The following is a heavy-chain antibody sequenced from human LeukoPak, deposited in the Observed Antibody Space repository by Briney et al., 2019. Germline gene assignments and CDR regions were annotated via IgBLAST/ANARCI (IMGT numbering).Heavy chain of an antibody. D-gene: IGHD3-3*01. J-gene: IGHJ4*02. CDR2: IRYDGSNK. CDR1: GFTFSSYG. V-gene: IGHV3-30*02. CDR3: ARHLNDFWSGYAFDY. Sequence: PGGSLRLSCAASGFTFSSYGMHWVRQAPGKGLEWVAFIRYDGSNKYYADSVKGRFTISRDNSKNTLYLQMNSLRAEDTAVYYCARHLNDFWSGYAFDYWGQGTLVTVSS.